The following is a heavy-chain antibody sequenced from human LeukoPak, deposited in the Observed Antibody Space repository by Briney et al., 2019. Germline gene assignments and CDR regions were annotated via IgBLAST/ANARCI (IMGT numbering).Heavy chain of an antibody. V-gene: IGHV4-39*01. Sequence: PSETLSLTCTVSGGSISSSSYYWGWIRQPPGKGLEWIGSIYYSGSTYYNPSLKSRVTISVDTSKNQFSLKLSSVTAADTAVYYCARSIVLMVYPETWGQGTLVTVSS. D-gene: IGHD2-8*01. J-gene: IGHJ4*02. CDR3: ARSIVLMVYPET. CDR1: GGSISSSSYY. CDR2: IYYSGST.